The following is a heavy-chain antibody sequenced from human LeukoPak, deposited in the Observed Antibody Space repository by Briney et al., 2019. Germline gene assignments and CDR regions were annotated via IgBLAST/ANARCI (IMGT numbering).Heavy chain of an antibody. J-gene: IGHJ4*02. V-gene: IGHV3-23*01. D-gene: IGHD3-22*01. CDR2: ISGSGGST. CDR3: AKSPSWLSDY. CDR1: GFTFSSYA. Sequence: GGSLRLSCAASGFTFSSYAMSWVRLAPGKGLEWVSAISGSGGSTYYADSVMGRFTISRDNSKNTLYLQMNSLRVEDTAVYYCAKSPSWLSDYWGQGTLVTVSS.